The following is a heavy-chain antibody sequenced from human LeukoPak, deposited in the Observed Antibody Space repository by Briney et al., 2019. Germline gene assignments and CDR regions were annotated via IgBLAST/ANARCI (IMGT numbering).Heavy chain of an antibody. J-gene: IGHJ4*02. V-gene: IGHV3-53*01. CDR2: IYSGGST. CDR1: GFTVSSNY. CDR3: ARGPGWYHFDY. Sequence: PGGSLRLSCAASGFTVSSNYMSGVRQAPGKGLEWVSAIYSGGSTYYADSVKGRFTISRDNSKNTLYLQMNSLRAEDTAVYYCARGPGWYHFDYWGQGTLVTVSS. D-gene: IGHD6-19*01.